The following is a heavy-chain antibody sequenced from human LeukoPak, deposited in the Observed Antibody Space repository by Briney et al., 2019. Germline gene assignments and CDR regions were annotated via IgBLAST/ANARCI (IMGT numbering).Heavy chain of an antibody. J-gene: IGHJ4*02. Sequence: GGSLRLSCAASGFTFSFYTMSWVRQAPGKGLEWVSSIGTSSTYIYYSDSLKGRFTISRDNAKNSLSLQMNSLRAEDTAVYYCARHRTASDYWGQGTLVTVSS. D-gene: IGHD3-16*02. CDR3: ARHRTASDY. CDR1: GFTFSFYT. CDR2: IGTSSTYI. V-gene: IGHV3-21*01.